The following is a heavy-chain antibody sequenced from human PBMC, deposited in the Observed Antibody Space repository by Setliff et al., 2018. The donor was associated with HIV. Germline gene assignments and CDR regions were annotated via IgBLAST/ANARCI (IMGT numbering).Heavy chain of an antibody. CDR3: ARDRIPKRGYTYREPDFDS. V-gene: IGHV1-3*04. D-gene: IGHD3-16*02. CDR1: GYTFADYY. Sequence: ASVKVSCKASGYTFADYYMHWVRQAPGQGLEWMGRINTGNGNTKYSQKFQDRVTITRDTSASTGYMEVNSLRPEDTAVYYCARDRIPKRGYTYREPDFDSWGQGTLVTVSS. J-gene: IGHJ4*02. CDR2: INTGNGNT.